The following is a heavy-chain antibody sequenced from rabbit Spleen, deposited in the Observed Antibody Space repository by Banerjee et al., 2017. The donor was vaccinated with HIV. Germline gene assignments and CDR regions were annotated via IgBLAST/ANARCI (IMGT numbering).Heavy chain of an antibody. Sequence: EESGGDLVKPEGSLTLTCTASGFSFSTWIYWFRQAPRKGPEWIGCIYTSSGNTWYANWAKGRFTISRTSSTTVTLQMTSLTAADTATYFCARDLTGVIGWNFGLWGQGTLVTVS. CDR2: IYTSSGNT. CDR1: GFSFSTW. V-gene: IGHV1S45*01. D-gene: IGHD1-1*01. J-gene: IGHJ4*01. CDR3: ARDLTGVIGWNFGL.